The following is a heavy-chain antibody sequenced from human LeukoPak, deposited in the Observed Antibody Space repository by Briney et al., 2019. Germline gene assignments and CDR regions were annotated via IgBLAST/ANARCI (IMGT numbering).Heavy chain of an antibody. Sequence: ASVKVSCKTSGYTFSDYLIHWVRQAPGQGFEWVGWINPKNGGTIYAEKFEGRVTMTRDMSIRTAYMEVSGLTFDDTAMYFCARVRGANNWYDPWGQGTLVTVSS. CDR2: INPKNGGT. D-gene: IGHD4/OR15-4a*01. V-gene: IGHV1-2*02. CDR1: GYTFSDYL. CDR3: ARVRGANNWYDP. J-gene: IGHJ5*02.